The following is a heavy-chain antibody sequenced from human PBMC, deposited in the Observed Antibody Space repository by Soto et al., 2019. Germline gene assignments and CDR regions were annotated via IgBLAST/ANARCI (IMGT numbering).Heavy chain of an antibody. J-gene: IGHJ5*02. D-gene: IGHD6-19*01. CDR2: MNPNSGNT. CDR1: GYTFTSYD. CDR3: AQSPQWLGPYNWFDP. Sequence: QVQLVQSGAEVKKPGASVKVSCKASGYTFTSYDINWVRQATGQGLEWMGWMNPNSGNTGYAQKFQGRVTMTRNTSISTAYMELSRLRSEDTAVYYCAQSPQWLGPYNWFDPWGQGTLVTVSS. V-gene: IGHV1-8*01.